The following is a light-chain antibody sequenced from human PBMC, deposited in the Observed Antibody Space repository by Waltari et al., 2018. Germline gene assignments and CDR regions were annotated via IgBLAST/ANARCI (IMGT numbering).Light chain of an antibody. CDR2: GAS. CDR1: QSVGSNY. CDR3: QHYVRTWA. Sequence: EIVLTQSPGTLSLSPGESATLSCRASQSVGSNYLDWYQQRHGQAPRLLIYGASSRATVIPDRFSGSGSGTDFTLSISRLEPEDFAVYYCQHYVRTWAFGQGTKVEIK. J-gene: IGKJ1*01. V-gene: IGKV3-20*01.